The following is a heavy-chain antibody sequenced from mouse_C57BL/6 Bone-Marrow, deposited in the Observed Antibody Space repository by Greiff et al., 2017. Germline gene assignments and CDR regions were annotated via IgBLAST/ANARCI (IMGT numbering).Heavy chain of an antibody. CDR1: GFTFRDSY. J-gene: IGHJ3*01. V-gene: IGHV5-12*01. Sequence: EVMLVESGGGLVQPGGSLKLSCAASGFTFRDSYMYWVRPTPEKRLGWVAYISNGGGSTYYPDTVKGRFTISRDNAKNTLYLQMRRLKSEDTAMYYCARPPYYDYDGFAYWGQGTLVTVSA. D-gene: IGHD2-4*01. CDR3: ARPPYYDYDGFAY. CDR2: ISNGGGST.